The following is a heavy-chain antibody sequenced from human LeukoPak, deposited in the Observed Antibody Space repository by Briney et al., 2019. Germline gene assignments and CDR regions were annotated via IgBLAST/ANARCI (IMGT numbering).Heavy chain of an antibody. V-gene: IGHV1-2*02. Sequence: ASVKVSCKASGYTFTGYYIHWVRQAPGQGLEWMGWINPNSGGTNYAQKFQGRVTMTRDTSISTAYMELRSLRSDDTAVYYCARDKNHGDSYFAYWGQGILVTVSS. CDR1: GYTFTGYY. CDR2: INPNSGGT. J-gene: IGHJ4*02. CDR3: ARDKNHGDSYFAY. D-gene: IGHD4-17*01.